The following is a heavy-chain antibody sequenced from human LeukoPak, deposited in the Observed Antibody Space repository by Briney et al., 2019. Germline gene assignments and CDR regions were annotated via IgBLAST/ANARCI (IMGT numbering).Heavy chain of an antibody. Sequence: GGSLRLSCAASGFTFGSYSMNWVRQAPGKGLEWVSSISSSSSYIYYADSVKGRFTISRDNAKNSLYLQMNSLRAEDTAVYYCARARSGGPLAARYFDYWGQGTLVTVSS. V-gene: IGHV3-21*01. J-gene: IGHJ4*02. D-gene: IGHD6-6*01. CDR1: GFTFGSYS. CDR2: ISSSSSYI. CDR3: ARARSGGPLAARYFDY.